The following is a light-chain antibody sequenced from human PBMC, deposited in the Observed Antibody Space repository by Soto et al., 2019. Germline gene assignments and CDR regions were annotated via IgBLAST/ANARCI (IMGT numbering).Light chain of an antibody. V-gene: IGKV3-11*01. CDR2: DAS. CDR1: QSVSSY. J-gene: IGKJ1*01. Sequence: EIVLTQSPATLSLSPGERATLSCRASQSVSSYLAWYQQKPGQAPRLLIYDASNRATGIPARFSGSGSGTDFPLTISSLEPEDLAVYYCQQRSNWPPTWTFGQGTKVDIK. CDR3: QQRSNWPPTWT.